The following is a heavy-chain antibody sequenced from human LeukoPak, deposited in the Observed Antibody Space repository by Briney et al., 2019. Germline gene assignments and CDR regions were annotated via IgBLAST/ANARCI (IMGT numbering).Heavy chain of an antibody. Sequence: RGGSLRLSCAASGFTSRSYPMSWVRQAPGKGLGWVSTISGSDGSTYYADSVKGRFTISRDNSKNTLYLQMNSLRAEDTAVYYCAKEKRVGVTPPYFDYWGQGTLVTVSS. CDR3: AKEKRVGVTPPYFDY. D-gene: IGHD1-26*01. CDR1: GFTSRSYP. V-gene: IGHV3-23*01. J-gene: IGHJ4*02. CDR2: ISGSDGST.